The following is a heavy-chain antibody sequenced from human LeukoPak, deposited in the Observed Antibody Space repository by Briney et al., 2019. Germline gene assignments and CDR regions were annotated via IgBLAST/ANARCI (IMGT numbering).Heavy chain of an antibody. CDR3: ARDVGDIVTVPSAISVP. V-gene: IGHV1-69*05. CDR1: GGTFSSYA. J-gene: IGHJ5*02. Sequence: ASVKVSCKASGGTFSSYAISWVRQAPGQGLEWMGGIIPIFGTANYAQKFQGRVTMTTDTSTSTAYMEVRNLRSDDTAMYYCARDVGDIVTVPSAISVPWGQGTLVTVSS. D-gene: IGHD2-2*01. CDR2: IIPIFGTA.